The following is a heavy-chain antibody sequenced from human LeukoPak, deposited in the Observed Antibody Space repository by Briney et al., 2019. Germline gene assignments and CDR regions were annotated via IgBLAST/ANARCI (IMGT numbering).Heavy chain of an antibody. CDR2: INNDGGTT. V-gene: IGHV3-64*02. Sequence: PGGSLRLSCAASGFNFDKYNMHWVRQAPGKGLEYVSAINNDGGTTYYSDSVKGRFIISRDNSKNRLYLQMGSLRPEDMAVYYCARRGNALDYWGQGTLVTVSS. J-gene: IGHJ4*02. CDR3: ARRGNALDY. D-gene: IGHD3-16*01. CDR1: GFNFDKYN.